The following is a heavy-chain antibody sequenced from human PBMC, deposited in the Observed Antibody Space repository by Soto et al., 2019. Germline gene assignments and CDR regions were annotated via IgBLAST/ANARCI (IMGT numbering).Heavy chain of an antibody. CDR2: ISGSSKTI. J-gene: IGHJ4*02. CDR3: ARDKNWAFDY. V-gene: IGHV3-48*02. CDR1: GLTFSGDS. D-gene: IGHD7-27*01. Sequence: GGSLRLSCVASGLTFSGDSINWVRQAPGKGLEWVSYISGSSKTIHYADSVKGRFTISRDNAKCSVYLQMNSLRDEDMAVYYCARDKNWAFDYWGQGALVTVSS.